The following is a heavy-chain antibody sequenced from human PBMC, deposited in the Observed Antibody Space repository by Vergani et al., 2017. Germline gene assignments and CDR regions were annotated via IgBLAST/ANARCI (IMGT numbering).Heavy chain of an antibody. Sequence: QVQLVESGGGLVKPGGSLRLSCAAPGFTLSDCYLSWIRQAPGKGLEWVPYISSSGITIYYADSVKGRFTISRDNAKNSLYLQMNSLRAEDTAVYYCARKHISNYYDSSGYYYMGYYYGMDVWGQGTTVTVSS. D-gene: IGHD3-22*01. J-gene: IGHJ6*02. CDR3: ARKHISNYYDSSGYYYMGYYYGMDV. CDR1: GFTLSDCY. CDR2: ISSSGITI. V-gene: IGHV3-11*01.